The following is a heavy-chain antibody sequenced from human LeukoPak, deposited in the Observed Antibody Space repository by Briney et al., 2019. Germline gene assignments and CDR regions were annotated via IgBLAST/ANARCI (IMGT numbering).Heavy chain of an antibody. J-gene: IGHJ4*02. CDR2: IIPILGIA. V-gene: IGHV1-69*04. CDR3: VRDMIRGSYPKDYYFDY. D-gene: IGHD1-26*01. CDR1: GGTFSSYT. Sequence: SVKVSCKASGGTFSSYTISWVRQAPGQGLEWMGRIIPILGIANYAQKFQGRVTITADKSTSTAYMELSSLRSEDTAVYYCVRDMIRGSYPKDYYFDYWGQGTLVTVSS.